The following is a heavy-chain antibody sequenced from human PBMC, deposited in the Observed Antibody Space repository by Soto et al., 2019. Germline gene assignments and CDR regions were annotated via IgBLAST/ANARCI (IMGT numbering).Heavy chain of an antibody. CDR2: IYYSGSA. CDR3: ARWTYCGGDCYWLDF. J-gene: IGHJ4*02. Sequence: SETLSLTCTISGGSISGFYWGWIRQPPGKGLEWIGNIYYSGSANYDPSLRSRVTISLNTSKNQFSLNLNSVTAADTAIYYCARWTYCGGDCYWLDFWGQGTPVTVSS. CDR1: GGSISGFY. D-gene: IGHD2-21*02. V-gene: IGHV4-59*01.